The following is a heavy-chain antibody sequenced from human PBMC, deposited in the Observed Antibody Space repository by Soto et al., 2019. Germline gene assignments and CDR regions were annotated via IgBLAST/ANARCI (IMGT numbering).Heavy chain of an antibody. CDR2: LDPTDSYA. D-gene: IGHD2-2*01. CDR1: GYTFTSTW. CDR3: ARHSRKDCKTTSCHSDY. Sequence: PGESLKISCEAFGYTFTSTWVSWVRQMPGKGLEWIGRLDPTDSYANYSPSFQGHVTMSADKSISTAYLQWTSLKASDTAIYYCARHSRKDCKTTSCHSDYWGQGTLVTVSS. V-gene: IGHV5-10-1*01. J-gene: IGHJ4*02.